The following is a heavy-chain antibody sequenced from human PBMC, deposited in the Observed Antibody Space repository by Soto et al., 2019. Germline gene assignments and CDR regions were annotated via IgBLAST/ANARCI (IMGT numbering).Heavy chain of an antibody. CDR2: ISYIGNT. CDR1: GGSVTSGTYF. V-gene: IGHV4-61*01. CDR3: GRRNSGGNWFDP. Sequence: TSETLSLTCTVSGGSVTSGTYFWNWVRQPPGKGLEWIGYISYIGNTDYNPSLKSRVTISVDTSKNQFSLKLNSLTPADTAVYYCGRRNSGGNWFDPLCPGTLVTVSS. D-gene: IGHD4-17*01. J-gene: IGHJ5*02.